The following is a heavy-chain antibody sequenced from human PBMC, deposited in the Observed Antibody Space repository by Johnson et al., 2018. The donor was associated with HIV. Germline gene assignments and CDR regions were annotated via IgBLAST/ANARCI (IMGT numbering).Heavy chain of an antibody. J-gene: IGHJ3*02. V-gene: IGHV3-49*04. CDR3: TRGESRRAVVGAFDI. CDR2: IRSKAYGGTT. CDR1: GFTFGDYA. Sequence: EQLVESGGGLVQPGRSLRLSCTASGFTFGDYAMSWVRQAPGKGLEWVGFIRSKAYGGTTEYAASVKGRFTISRDDSKSIAYLQMNSLKTEDTAVYYCTRGESRRAVVGAFDIWGQGTMVTVSS. D-gene: IGHD3-22*01.